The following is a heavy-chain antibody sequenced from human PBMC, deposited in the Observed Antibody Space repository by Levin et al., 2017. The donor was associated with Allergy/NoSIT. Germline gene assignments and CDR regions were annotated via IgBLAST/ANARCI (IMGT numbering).Heavy chain of an antibody. CDR3: ARDPYAFDM. V-gene: IGHV3-7*01. Sequence: ASVKVSCAASGFNFSSYWMSWVRQAPGKGLEWVTNIKQDGSEKYYVDSVKGRFTISRDNAKNSLYLQMNSLRVEDMAVYYCARDPYAFDMWGQGTMVTVSS. J-gene: IGHJ3*02. CDR2: IKQDGSEK. CDR1: GFNFSSYW.